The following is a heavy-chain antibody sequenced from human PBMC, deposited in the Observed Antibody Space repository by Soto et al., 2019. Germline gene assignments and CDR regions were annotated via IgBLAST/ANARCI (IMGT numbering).Heavy chain of an antibody. CDR2: ILHDGTNK. D-gene: IGHD3-22*01. CDR1: GFTFSAYG. J-gene: IGHJ4*02. Sequence: PGESLKISCEVSGFTFSAYGMHWVRQAPGKGLEWVAAILHDGTNKNYGDSVKGRFTISRDNSKKTLYLQMNSLRPEDTALYYCAKDEYYYSRSGYYIFDSWGQGTLVTVSS. CDR3: AKDEYYYSRSGYYIFDS. V-gene: IGHV3-30*18.